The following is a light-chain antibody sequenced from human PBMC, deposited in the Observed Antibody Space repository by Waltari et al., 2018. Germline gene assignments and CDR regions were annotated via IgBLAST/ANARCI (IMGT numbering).Light chain of an antibody. CDR2: EAS. J-gene: IGKJ4*01. Sequence: EIVLTQSPATPSLSPGARATRPCRASQSVSNFLAWYQQKPGQAPRLLIYEASKMATGIPARFSGSGSGTDFTLTISSLEPEDFAVYYCQQRANWPPLTFGGGTKVEIK. CDR3: QQRANWPPLT. V-gene: IGKV3-11*01. CDR1: QSVSNF.